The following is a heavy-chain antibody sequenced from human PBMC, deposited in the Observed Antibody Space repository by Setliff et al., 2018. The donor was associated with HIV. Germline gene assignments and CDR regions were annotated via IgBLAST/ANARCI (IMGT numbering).Heavy chain of an antibody. V-gene: IGHV4-59*11. D-gene: IGHD4-4*01. J-gene: IGHJ4*02. Sequence: PSETLSLTCSVSGGSISSHYWTWIRQSPGKGLEWIGSVYYSGDTDYNPSLKSRVSTSVDTSKNQFSLKLSSVTAADTAVYYCARGKPRGYSKTLGLWYFDYWGQGTLVTVSS. CDR3: ARGKPRGYSKTLGLWYFDY. CDR2: VYYSGDT. CDR1: GGSISSHY.